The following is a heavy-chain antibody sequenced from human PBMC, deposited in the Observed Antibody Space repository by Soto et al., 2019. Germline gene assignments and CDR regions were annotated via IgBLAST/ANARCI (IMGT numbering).Heavy chain of an antibody. CDR2: ISYDGSNK. V-gene: IGHV3-30*18. J-gene: IGHJ6*02. Sequence: GGSLRLSCAASGFTFSSYGMHWVRQAPGKGLEWVAVISYDGSNKYYADSVKGRFTISRDNSKNTLYLQMNSLRAEDTAVYYCAKDFRRQLVRYYYYGMDVWGQGTTVTVSS. D-gene: IGHD6-13*01. CDR1: GFTFSSYG. CDR3: AKDFRRQLVRYYYYGMDV.